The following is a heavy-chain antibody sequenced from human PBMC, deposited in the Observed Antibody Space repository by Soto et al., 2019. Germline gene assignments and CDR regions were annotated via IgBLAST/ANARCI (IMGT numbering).Heavy chain of an antibody. D-gene: IGHD6-19*01. Sequence: GASVKVSCEDSGYSLTSYARHWVRQAPGQRLEWMGWINAGNGNTKYSQKFQGRVTITRDTSASTAYMELSSLRSEDTAVYYCARAVAVAADFDYWGQGTLVTVSS. CDR2: INAGNGNT. V-gene: IGHV1-3*01. J-gene: IGHJ4*02. CDR1: GYSLTSYA. CDR3: ARAVAVAADFDY.